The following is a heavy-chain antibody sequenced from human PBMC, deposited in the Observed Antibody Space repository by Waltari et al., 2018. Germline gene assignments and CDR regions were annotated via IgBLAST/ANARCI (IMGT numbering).Heavy chain of an antibody. J-gene: IGHJ3*02. Sequence: EVQLVESGGGLVQPGGSLRLSCAASGFTFTSHPMNWVRQAPGKGVEWVSRISGRGGTTQYADSVNGRFTVSRDNSKNILYLQMSSLRAEDTAVYYCADSGSYYAFDIWGQGTLVTVST. V-gene: IGHV3-23*04. D-gene: IGHD1-26*01. CDR1: GFTFTSHP. CDR3: ADSGSYYAFDI. CDR2: ISGRGGTT.